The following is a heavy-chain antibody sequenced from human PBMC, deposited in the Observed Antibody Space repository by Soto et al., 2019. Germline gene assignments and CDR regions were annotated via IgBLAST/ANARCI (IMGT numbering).Heavy chain of an antibody. CDR1: GGSISTSSFY. J-gene: IGHJ5*02. CDR2: MYNSGST. CDR3: ARPPGGAVAGTWFDP. V-gene: IGHV4-39*01. D-gene: IGHD6-19*01. Sequence: QRELQESGPGLVKHSETLSRTCTVSGGSISTSSFYWGWIRQPPGKGLEWIGSMYNSGSTYYNPSLKSRVTISVDTSKNQYSLKLSSVTAADTAVYYCARPPGGAVAGTWFDPWGQGTLVTVSS.